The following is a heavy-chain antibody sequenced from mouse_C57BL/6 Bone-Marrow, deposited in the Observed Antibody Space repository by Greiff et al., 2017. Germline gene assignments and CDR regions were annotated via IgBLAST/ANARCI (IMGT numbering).Heavy chain of an antibody. CDR3: ARSSSSYYAMDY. J-gene: IGHJ4*01. Sequence: QVQLQQPGAELVKPGASVKMSCKASGYTFTSYWITWVKQRPGQGLEWIGDIYPGSGSTNYNEKFKSKATLTVDTSSSTAYMQLSSLTSEDSAVYYCARSSSSYYAMDYWVQGTSVTVSS. CDR2: IYPGSGST. CDR1: GYTFTSYW. V-gene: IGHV1-55*01.